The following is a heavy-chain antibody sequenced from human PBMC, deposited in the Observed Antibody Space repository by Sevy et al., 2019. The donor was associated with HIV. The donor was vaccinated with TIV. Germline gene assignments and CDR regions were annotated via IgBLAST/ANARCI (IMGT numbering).Heavy chain of an antibody. D-gene: IGHD3-3*01. V-gene: IGHV4-39*01. CDR2: INYSGST. Sequence: SETLSLTCTVSGGSITNNNYYWGWIRQSPGKGLEWIGTINYSGSTDYNPSLKSRVTVSVDTSKNQISLRLSFVTAADTAVYYCARHSLFTIFGVVIDPKMYYFDYWGQGTLVTVSS. J-gene: IGHJ4*02. CDR1: GGSITNNNYY. CDR3: ARHSLFTIFGVVIDPKMYYFDY.